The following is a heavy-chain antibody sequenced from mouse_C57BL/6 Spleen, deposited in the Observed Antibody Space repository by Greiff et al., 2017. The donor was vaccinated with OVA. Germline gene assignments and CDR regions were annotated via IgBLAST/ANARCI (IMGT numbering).Heavy chain of an antibody. D-gene: IGHD3-2*02. CDR2: FHPYNDDT. J-gene: IGHJ4*01. V-gene: IGHV1-47*01. Sequence: QVQLKQSGAELVKPGASVKMSCKASGYTFTTYPIEWMKQNPGKSLEWIGNFHPYNDDTKYNEKFKGKATLTVEKSSSTVYLELSRLTSDDSAVYYGARGGSSGRYCAMDYWGQGTSVTVSS. CDR3: ARGGSSGRYCAMDY. CDR1: GYTFTTYP.